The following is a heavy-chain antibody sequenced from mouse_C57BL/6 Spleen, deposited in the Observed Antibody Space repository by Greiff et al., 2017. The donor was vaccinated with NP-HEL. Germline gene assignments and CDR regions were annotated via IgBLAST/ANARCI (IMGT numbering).Heavy chain of an antibody. J-gene: IGHJ3*01. CDR1: GFTFSSYA. CDR3: ARGGNWDGFAY. Sequence: EVHLVESGGGLVKPGGSLKLSCAASGFTFSSYAMSWVRQTPEKRLEWVATISDGGSYTYYPDNVKGRFTISRDNAKNNLYLQMSHLKSEDTAMYYCARGGNWDGFAYWGQGTLVTVSA. CDR2: ISDGGSYT. D-gene: IGHD4-1*01. V-gene: IGHV5-4*01.